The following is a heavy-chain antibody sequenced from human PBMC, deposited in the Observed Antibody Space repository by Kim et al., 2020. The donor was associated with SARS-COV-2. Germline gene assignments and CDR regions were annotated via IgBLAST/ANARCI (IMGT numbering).Heavy chain of an antibody. Sequence: SETLSLTCTVSGGSISSSSYYWGWIRQPPGKGLEWIGSIYYSGSTYYNPSLKSRVTISVDTSKNQFSLKLSSVTAADTAVYYCASLKCGYSYGYEGCSYNWFDPWGQGTLVTVSS. CDR2: IYYSGST. CDR3: ASLKCGYSYGYEGCSYNWFDP. D-gene: IGHD5-18*01. V-gene: IGHV4-39*01. J-gene: IGHJ5*02. CDR1: GGSISSSSYY.